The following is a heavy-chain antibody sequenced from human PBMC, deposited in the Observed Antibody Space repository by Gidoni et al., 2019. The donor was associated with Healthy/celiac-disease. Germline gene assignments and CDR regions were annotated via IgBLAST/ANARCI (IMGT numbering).Heavy chain of an antibody. CDR3: AKNYGDYVPLDY. CDR2: ISGSGGST. Sequence: EVQLLESGGGLVQPGGSLRLSCAAPGFTFRSYSMSWVRQAPGKGLEWVSSISGSGGSTYYADSVKGRFTISRDNSKNTLYLQMNSLRAEDTAVYYCAKNYGDYVPLDYWGQGTLVTVSS. J-gene: IGHJ4*02. CDR1: GFTFRSYS. V-gene: IGHV3-23*01. D-gene: IGHD4-17*01.